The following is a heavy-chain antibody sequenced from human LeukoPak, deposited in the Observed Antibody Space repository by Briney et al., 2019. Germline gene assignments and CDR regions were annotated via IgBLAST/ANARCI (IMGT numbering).Heavy chain of an antibody. V-gene: IGHV3-7*01. CDR1: GFTFSSYW. CDR2: IKQDGSEK. CDR3: ARNRAPVVTAITPCYYYMDV. Sequence: GGSLRLSCAASGFTFSSYWMSWVRQAPGKGLEWVANIKQDGSEKYYVDSVKGRFTISRDNAKNSLYLQMNSLRAEDTAVYYCARNRAPVVTAITPCYYYMDVWGKGTAVTVSS. D-gene: IGHD2-21*02. J-gene: IGHJ6*03.